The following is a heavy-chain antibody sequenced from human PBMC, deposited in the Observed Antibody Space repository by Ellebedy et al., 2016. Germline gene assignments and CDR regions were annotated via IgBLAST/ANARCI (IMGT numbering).Heavy chain of an antibody. J-gene: IGHJ4*02. CDR2: MRGDDGKT. CDR1: GLIVSSFF. D-gene: IGHD4-17*01. CDR3: RQGHYANY. Sequence: GGSLRLXCAPSGLIVSSFFMGWVRQAPGKGLEWVSTMRGDDGKTHLADSVKGRFTMSRDIPKNTVYLQMNRLRAEDTAVYYCRQGHYANYWGQGTLVTVSS. V-gene: IGHV3-23*01.